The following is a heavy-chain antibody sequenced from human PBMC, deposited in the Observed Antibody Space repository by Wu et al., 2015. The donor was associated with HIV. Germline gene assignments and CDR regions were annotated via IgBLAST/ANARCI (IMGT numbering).Heavy chain of an antibody. CDR1: GYTFTGYY. V-gene: IGHV1-2*02. CDR2: INPNSGGT. J-gene: IGHJ6*04. Sequence: QVQLVQSGAEVKKPGASVKVSCKASGYTFTGYYMHWVRQAPGQGLEWMGWINPNSGGTNYAQKFQGRVTMTRDTSISTAYMELSRLRSDDTAVYYCARDHPRSAVVTPRYYYGMDVWGKGTTVTVAS. CDR3: ARDHPRSAVVTPRYYYGMDV. D-gene: IGHD4-23*01.